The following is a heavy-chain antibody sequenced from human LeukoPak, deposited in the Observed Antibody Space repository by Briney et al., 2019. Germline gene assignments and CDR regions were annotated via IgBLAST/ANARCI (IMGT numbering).Heavy chain of an antibody. D-gene: IGHD5-24*01. V-gene: IGHV4-4*07. Sequence: SETLSLTCAVSGGSINGYYWSWIRQPAGKGLEWIGRIYTSGSTNYSPSLESRVTISLDTSKRQFSLKLTSVTAADTAVYYCACYKIVERNFDFWGQGTLVTVSS. CDR1: GGSINGYY. J-gene: IGHJ4*02. CDR3: ACYKIVERNFDF. CDR2: IYTSGST.